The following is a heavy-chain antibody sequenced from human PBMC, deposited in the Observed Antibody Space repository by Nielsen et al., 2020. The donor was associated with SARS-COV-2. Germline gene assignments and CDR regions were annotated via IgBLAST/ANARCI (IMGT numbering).Heavy chain of an antibody. V-gene: IGHV3-30*04. CDR2: ISYDGSNK. Sequence: SCKASGYTFTGYYMHWVRQAPGKGLEWVAVISYDGSNKYYADSVKGRFTISRDNSKNTLYLQMNSLRAEDTAVYYCARDRGYCSSTSCYYYYGMDVWGQGTTVTVSS. D-gene: IGHD2-2*01. J-gene: IGHJ6*02. CDR1: GYTFTGYY. CDR3: ARDRGYCSSTSCYYYYGMDV.